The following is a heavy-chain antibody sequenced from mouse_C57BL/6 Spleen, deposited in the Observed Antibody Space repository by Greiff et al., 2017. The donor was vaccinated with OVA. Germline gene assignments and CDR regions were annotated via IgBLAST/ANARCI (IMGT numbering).Heavy chain of an antibody. CDR3: ARPPYSNYAWFAY. D-gene: IGHD2-5*01. CDR1: GFTFSDYG. V-gene: IGHV5-17*01. Sequence: EVQLQESGGGLVKPGGSLKLSCAASGFTFSDYGMHWVRQAPEKGLEWVAYISSGSSTIYYADTVKGRFTISRDNAKNTLFLQMTSLRSEDTAMYYCARPPYSNYAWFAYWGQGTLVTVSA. J-gene: IGHJ3*01. CDR2: ISSGSSTI.